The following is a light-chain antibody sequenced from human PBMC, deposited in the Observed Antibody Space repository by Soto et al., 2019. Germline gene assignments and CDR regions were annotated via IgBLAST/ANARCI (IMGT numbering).Light chain of an antibody. CDR2: GAS. V-gene: IGKV3-15*01. J-gene: IGKJ1*01. CDR1: QSVSSN. CDR3: QQYNNWPPWT. Sequence: EIVMPQSHATLSVSPGERATLSCRASQSVSSNLAWYQQNPGQAPRLLIYGASTRATGIPARFSGSGSGTEFTLTIRSLQSEDLAVYYCQQYNNWPPWTFGQGTKVDIK.